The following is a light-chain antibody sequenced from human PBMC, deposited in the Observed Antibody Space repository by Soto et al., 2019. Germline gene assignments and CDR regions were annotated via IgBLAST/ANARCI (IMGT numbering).Light chain of an antibody. J-gene: IGKJ1*01. V-gene: IGKV1-5*03. CDR3: QHYNSYSEA. CDR1: QSFSMW. CDR2: KAS. Sequence: DIQVTQSPSTVSASVGDRVTITCRASQSFSMWLAWYQQKPGKAPKLLIYKASTLKSGVPSRFSGSGSGTEFTLTISSLQPDDFATYYCQHYNSYSEAFGQGTKVDIK.